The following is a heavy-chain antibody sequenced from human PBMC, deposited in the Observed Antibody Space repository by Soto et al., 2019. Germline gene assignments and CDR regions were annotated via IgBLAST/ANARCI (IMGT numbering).Heavy chain of an antibody. D-gene: IGHD3-10*01. Sequence: QVQLVESGGGVIQPGRSLRLSCAASGFTFSSYALHWVRQAPGKGLEWVAVISYDGSDKYYADSVKGRFTISRDNSKNTWYRQMNGVRAEDTAMYYCAKDHPGSGTFYHTLRGLDVWGQGTTVTVSS. CDR1: GFTFSSYA. CDR3: AKDHPGSGTFYHTLRGLDV. CDR2: ISYDGSDK. J-gene: IGHJ6*02. V-gene: IGHV3-30*18.